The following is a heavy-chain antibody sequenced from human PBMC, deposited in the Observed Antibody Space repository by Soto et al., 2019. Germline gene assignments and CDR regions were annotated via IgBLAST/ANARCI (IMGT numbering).Heavy chain of an antibody. CDR3: ASGGSSGHYSATWFHP. D-gene: IGHD3-22*01. J-gene: IGHJ5*02. CDR1: GYTFTGYY. V-gene: IGHV1-2*02. Sequence: ASVKVSCKASGYTFTGYYMHWVRQAAGQGLEWMGWINPNSGGTNYAQKFQGRVTMTRDTSISTAYMELSRLRSDDTAVYYCASGGSSGHYSATWFHPLRQATLV. CDR2: INPNSGGT.